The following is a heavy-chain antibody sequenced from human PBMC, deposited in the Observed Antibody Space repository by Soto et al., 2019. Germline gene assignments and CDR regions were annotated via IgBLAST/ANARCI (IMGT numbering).Heavy chain of an antibody. CDR3: ARDRYCITSSCYSPVDF. J-gene: IGHJ4*02. V-gene: IGHV3-48*02. Sequence: QAGGSLRLSCAASGFTLSDYNMNWVRQAPGKGLEWVSYISRSSGTKYYADSVKGRFTISRDNAKNSLYLQMTSLRDEDTAVYYCARDRYCITSSCYSPVDFWGQGALVTVSS. CDR2: ISRSSGTK. D-gene: IGHD2-2*01. CDR1: GFTLSDYN.